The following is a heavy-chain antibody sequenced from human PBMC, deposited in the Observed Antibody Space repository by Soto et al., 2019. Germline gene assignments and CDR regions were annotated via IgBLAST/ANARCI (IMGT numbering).Heavy chain of an antibody. CDR2: IYYSGST. V-gene: IGHV4-31*03. J-gene: IGHJ4*02. D-gene: IGHD6-13*01. CDR3: ARGRLAAADY. CDR1: GGAISSGGYY. Sequence: QVQLQESGPGLVKPSQTLSLTCTVSGGAISSGGYYWSWIRQHPGKRLEWIGYIYYSGSTYYNPSINSRVNISVDTSKNQFSLKLSSVTAAATAVYYCARGRLAAADYWGQGTLVTVSS.